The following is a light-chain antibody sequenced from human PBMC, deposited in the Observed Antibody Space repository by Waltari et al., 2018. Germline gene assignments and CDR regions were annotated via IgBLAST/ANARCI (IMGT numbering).Light chain of an antibody. CDR1: QRISNF. CDR3: QQSSSAPYT. Sequence: DIQMTQSPSSLSASIGDRVTITCRASQRISNFLNWYQQKPGKAQKLLVYAASSFHGGLPSRFSGGGSGTDFSLTINSLQPEDFATYYCQQSSSAPYTFGQGTKLEI. CDR2: AAS. J-gene: IGKJ2*01. V-gene: IGKV1-39*01.